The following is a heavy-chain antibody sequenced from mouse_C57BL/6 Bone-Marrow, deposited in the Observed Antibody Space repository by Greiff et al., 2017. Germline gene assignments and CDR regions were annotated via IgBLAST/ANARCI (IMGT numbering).Heavy chain of an antibody. D-gene: IGHD2-3*01. CDR3: ARTVGYSPYWCFGV. V-gene: IGHV1-20*01. Sequence: VQLQQSGPELVKPGDSVKISCKASGYSFTGYFMNWVMQSHGKSLEWIGRINPYNGDTFYNQKFKGKTTLTVDKSSSTAHMELRSLTSEDSAIYYCARTVGYSPYWCFGVWGTGTTVTVSS. CDR1: GYSFTGYF. J-gene: IGHJ1*03. CDR2: INPYNGDT.